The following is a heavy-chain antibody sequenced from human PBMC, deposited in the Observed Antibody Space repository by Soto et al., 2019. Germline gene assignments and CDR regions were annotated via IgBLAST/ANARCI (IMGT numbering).Heavy chain of an antibody. CDR2: IWYDGSNK. J-gene: IGHJ6*02. CDR3: ARERMVRGVIGLYYYGMDV. Sequence: GSLRLSCAASGFTFSSYGMHWVRQAPGKGLEWVAVIWYDGSNKYYADSVKGRFTISRDNSKNTLYLQMNSLRAEDTAVYYCARERMVRGVIGLYYYGMDVWGQGTTVTVSS. CDR1: GFTFSSYG. D-gene: IGHD3-10*01. V-gene: IGHV3-33*01.